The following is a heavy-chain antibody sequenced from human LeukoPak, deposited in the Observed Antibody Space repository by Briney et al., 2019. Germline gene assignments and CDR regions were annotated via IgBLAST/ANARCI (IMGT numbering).Heavy chain of an antibody. CDR3: ARESFGYGGNSGLYYFDY. Sequence: ASVKVSCKASGGTFSSYAISWVRQAPGQGLEWMGGIIPIFGTANYAQKFQGRVTITTDESTSTAYMELSSLRSEDTAVYYCARESFGYGGNSGLYYFDYWGQGTLVTVSS. CDR1: GGTFSSYA. D-gene: IGHD4-23*01. CDR2: IIPIFGTA. V-gene: IGHV1-69*05. J-gene: IGHJ4*02.